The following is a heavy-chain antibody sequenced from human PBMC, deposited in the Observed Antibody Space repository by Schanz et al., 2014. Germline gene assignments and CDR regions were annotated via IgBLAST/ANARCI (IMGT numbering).Heavy chain of an antibody. Sequence: EVQLLESGGGLVQPGGSLRLSCEASGFSFGNYGMSWVRQAPGKGLEWVSYVSRSTPDIYYADSVKGRFTISRDNSKNTLFLQMNSLRAEDTAVYYCARDHTTESYYSAGPPIDYWGQGTLLTVSS. CDR3: ARDHTTESYYSAGPPIDY. V-gene: IGHV3-23*01. D-gene: IGHD1-26*01. J-gene: IGHJ4*02. CDR2: VSRSTPDI. CDR1: GFSFGNYG.